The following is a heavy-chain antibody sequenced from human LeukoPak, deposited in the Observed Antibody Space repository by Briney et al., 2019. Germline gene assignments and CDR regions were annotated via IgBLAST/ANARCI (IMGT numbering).Heavy chain of an antibody. J-gene: IGHJ5*02. CDR1: GGSISSYY. D-gene: IGHD6-13*01. CDR3: ARDYGGSSGRFDP. V-gene: IGHV4-59*01. CDR2: IYYSGST. Sequence: SETLSLTCTVSGGSISSYYWSCIRQPPGKGLEWIGYIYYSGSTNYNSSLKSRVTISVDTSKNQFSLNLTSVTAADTAVYYCARDYGGSSGRFDPWGQGTLVTVSS.